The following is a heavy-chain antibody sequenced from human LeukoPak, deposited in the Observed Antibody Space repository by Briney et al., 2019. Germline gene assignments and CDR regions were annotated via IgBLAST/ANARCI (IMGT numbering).Heavy chain of an antibody. CDR1: GGSFSGYY. CDR3: ARVDYYDSSGITY. Sequence: SETLSLTCAVYGGSFSGYYWSWIRQPPGRGLEWIGEINHSGTTNYNPSLKSRVTISVDTSKNQFSLELSSVTAADTAVYYCARVDYYDSSGITYWGQGTLVTVSS. J-gene: IGHJ4*02. D-gene: IGHD3-22*01. V-gene: IGHV4-34*01. CDR2: INHSGTT.